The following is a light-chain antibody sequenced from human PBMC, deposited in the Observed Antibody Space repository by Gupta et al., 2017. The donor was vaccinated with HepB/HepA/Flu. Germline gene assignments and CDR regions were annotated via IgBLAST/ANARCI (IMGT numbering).Light chain of an antibody. Sequence: QSVLTQPPSASGTPGQMVTISCSGSSSNIGSNTLNWYQQLPATETKRLIVCKNQRPSGVTDRFLCYKAGNYASPETRGLQSEEEADDYWVESDARMNGEVFGTGTKLTVL. CDR3: VESDARMNGEV. J-gene: IGLJ2*01. CDR2: CKN. CDR1: SSNIGSNT. V-gene: IGLV1-44*01.